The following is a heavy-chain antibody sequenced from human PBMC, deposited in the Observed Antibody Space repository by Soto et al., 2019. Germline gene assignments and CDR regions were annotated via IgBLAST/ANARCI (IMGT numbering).Heavy chain of an antibody. J-gene: IGHJ6*02. CDR2: ITWNSATI. Sequence: PGGAQTHSFVATGFQRNHYGTSWSREGPGKGLEWVSGITWNSATIGYAASVKGRFTISRDNAKNSLYLQMSSLTTEDTAVYYCAKDRWARDSIDVWGQGTTVTVSS. CDR3: AKDRWARDSIDV. CDR1: GFQRNHYG. V-gene: IGHV3-9*01.